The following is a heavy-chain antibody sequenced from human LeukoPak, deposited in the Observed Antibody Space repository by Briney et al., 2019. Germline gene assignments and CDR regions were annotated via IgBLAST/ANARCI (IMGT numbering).Heavy chain of an antibody. CDR2: IYSGGST. D-gene: IGHD3-10*01. J-gene: IGHJ6*02. CDR1: GFTVSSNY. CDR3: ARDRVRGVAYGMDV. V-gene: IGHV3-66*01. Sequence: GGSLRLSCAASGFTVSSNYMSWVRQAPGKGLEWVSVIYSGGSTYYADSVKGRFTISRDNSKNTLYLQMNSLRAEDKAVYYCARDRVRGVAYGMDVWGQGTTVTVSS.